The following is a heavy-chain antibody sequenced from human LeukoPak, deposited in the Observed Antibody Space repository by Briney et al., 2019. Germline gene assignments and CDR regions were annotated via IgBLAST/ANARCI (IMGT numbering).Heavy chain of an antibody. Sequence: GGSLRLSCAASGFTFSSYGMHWVRQAPGKGLEWVAVISYDGSNKYYADSVKGRFTISRDNSKNTLYLQMNSLRAEDTAVYYRAKDQGLAAARRTNWFDPWGQGTLVTVSS. J-gene: IGHJ5*02. V-gene: IGHV3-30*18. CDR3: AKDQGLAAARRTNWFDP. CDR1: GFTFSSYG. CDR2: ISYDGSNK. D-gene: IGHD6-13*01.